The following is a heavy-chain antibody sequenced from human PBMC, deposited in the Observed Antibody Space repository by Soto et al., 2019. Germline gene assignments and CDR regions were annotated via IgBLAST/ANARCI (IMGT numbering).Heavy chain of an antibody. CDR1: GLTFGSRA. CDR3: AKDSHHPSIVGAHYFDY. CDR2: ITDTGGDA. D-gene: IGHD1-26*01. V-gene: IGHV3-23*01. Sequence: GGSLRLSCVASGLTFGSRAMSWVRQSPGEGLEWVSTITDTGGDAKYADSVKGRFTISRDNSKNTLYLQMNSLRAEDTAVYYCAKDSHHPSIVGAHYFDYWGQGTLVTVSS. J-gene: IGHJ4*02.